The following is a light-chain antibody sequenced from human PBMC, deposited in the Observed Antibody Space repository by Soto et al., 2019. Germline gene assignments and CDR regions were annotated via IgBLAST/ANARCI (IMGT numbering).Light chain of an antibody. J-gene: IGKJ5*01. CDR2: GAS. Sequence: IVMTQSPATLSVSPGERATLSCRASQSVSSNLAWYQQKPGQAPRLLIYGASTRATGIPARFSGSGSGTEFTLTISSLQSEDFAVYYCQHYNNWPPWTFGQGTRLEIK. CDR3: QHYNNWPPWT. V-gene: IGKV3-15*01. CDR1: QSVSSN.